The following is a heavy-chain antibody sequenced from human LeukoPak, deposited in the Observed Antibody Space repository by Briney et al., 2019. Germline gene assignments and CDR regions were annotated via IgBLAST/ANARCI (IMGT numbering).Heavy chain of an antibody. D-gene: IGHD3-16*02. V-gene: IGHV3-21*01. CDR3: TGSDTIGYTPREWDYWYFDL. J-gene: IGHJ2*01. CDR2: ISSGSSYI. CDR1: RLTFGRYS. Sequence: GGSLRVSCAASRLTFGRYSMNWVRQAPGKGLEWVSSISSGSSYIYYADSVKGRFTIPRDNAKNSLYLQMNSLSAEDTAVYYCTGSDTIGYTPREWDYWYFDLWGRGTLVTVSS.